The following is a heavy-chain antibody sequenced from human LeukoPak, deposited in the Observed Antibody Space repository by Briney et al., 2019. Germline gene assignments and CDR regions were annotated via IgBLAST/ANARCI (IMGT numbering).Heavy chain of an antibody. CDR1: GYSFSDYY. V-gene: IGHV1-2*06. CDR2: INPNSGGT. CDR3: AREGESGYDFYYYYYYMDV. D-gene: IGHD5-12*01. J-gene: IGHJ6*03. Sequence: ASVRVPCKASGYSFSDYYMHWVRQAPGQGLEWMGRINPNSGGTNYAQKFQGRATMTRDTSISTDYMELSRLRSDDTAVYYCAREGESGYDFYYYYYYMDVWGKGTTVTVSS.